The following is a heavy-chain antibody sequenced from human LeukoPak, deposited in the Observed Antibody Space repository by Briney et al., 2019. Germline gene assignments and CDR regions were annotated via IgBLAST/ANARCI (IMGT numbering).Heavy chain of an antibody. J-gene: IGHJ4*02. Sequence: QSGGSLRLSCTASGFAFGDYAMSWFRQAPGKGLEWVGFIRGRAFGGTTEYAASVKGRFTISRDDSKSIAYLQMISLKTEDTAVYYCTRDGSGSYYHPPFDYWGQGTLVTVSS. D-gene: IGHD3-10*01. CDR1: GFAFGDYA. CDR2: IRGRAFGGTT. CDR3: TRDGSGSYYHPPFDY. V-gene: IGHV3-49*03.